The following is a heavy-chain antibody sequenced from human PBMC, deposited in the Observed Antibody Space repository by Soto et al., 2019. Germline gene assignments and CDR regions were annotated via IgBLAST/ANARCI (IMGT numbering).Heavy chain of an antibody. Sequence: GGALRLSCTASGFTFGDYAMNWFRQAPGKGLEWVGFIKTRAYGGTTEYADSVKGRFTVSRDNSKNTLYLQMNSLRAEDTAVYNCAKEPVGPDWYFDLWGRGTLVTVSS. CDR1: GFTFGDYA. J-gene: IGHJ2*01. CDR2: IKTRAYGGTT. V-gene: IGHV3-49*03. CDR3: AKEPVGPDWYFDL.